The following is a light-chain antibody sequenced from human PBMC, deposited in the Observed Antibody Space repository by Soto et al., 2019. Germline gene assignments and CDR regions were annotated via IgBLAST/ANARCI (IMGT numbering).Light chain of an antibody. CDR2: EVT. Sequence: QSALTQPASVSGSPGQSITISCTGASSDVGSYNLVSWFQQYPGKAPKLSIYEVTKRPSGVSNRFSGSKSGNTASLTISGLQADDEADYYCCSCAHSNTDVFATGTKLTV. CDR1: SSDVGSYNL. CDR3: CSCAHSNTDV. V-gene: IGLV2-23*02. J-gene: IGLJ1*01.